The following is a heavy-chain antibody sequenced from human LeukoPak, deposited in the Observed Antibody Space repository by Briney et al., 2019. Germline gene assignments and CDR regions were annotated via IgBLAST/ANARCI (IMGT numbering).Heavy chain of an antibody. CDR1: GFTFSSYW. D-gene: IGHD2-15*01. CDR2: INNDGSST. CDR3: AKGRNGVVVVAALGSDAFDI. V-gene: IGHV3-74*01. Sequence: GGSLRLSCGASGFTFSSYWMHWVRQAPGKGLVWVSRINNDGSSTSYADSVQGRFTISRDNAKNTLYLQMNSLRAEDTAVYYCAKGRNGVVVVAALGSDAFDIWGQGTMVTVSS. J-gene: IGHJ3*02.